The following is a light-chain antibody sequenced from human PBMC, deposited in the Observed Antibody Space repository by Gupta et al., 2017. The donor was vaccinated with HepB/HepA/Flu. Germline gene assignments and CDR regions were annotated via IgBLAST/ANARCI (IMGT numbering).Light chain of an antibody. CDR3: QVSDTTNEQVV. J-gene: IGLJ2*01. CDR2: YDS. V-gene: IGLV3-21*04. Sequence: SYELTQPPSVSVAPGKTARTTCGGNNIGSKSVHWYQQKPGQAPVWVIHYDSDRPSGIPERFSCYNAGNNATRKTSRVEAGDEADDYWQVSDTTNEQVVFGGGTKLTVL. CDR1: NIGSKS.